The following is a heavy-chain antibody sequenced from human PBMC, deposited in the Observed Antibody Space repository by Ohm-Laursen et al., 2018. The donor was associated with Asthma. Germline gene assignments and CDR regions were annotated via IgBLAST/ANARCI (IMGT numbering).Heavy chain of an antibody. Sequence: SLRLSCAASGFTFSSYAMSWVRQAPGKGLEWVSAISGSGGSTYYADSVKGRFTISRDNSKNTLYLQMNSLRAEDTAVYYCAKESSYLYYYDNDAFDIWGQGTMVTVSS. D-gene: IGHD3-22*01. CDR1: GFTFSSYA. J-gene: IGHJ3*02. CDR3: AKESSYLYYYDNDAFDI. CDR2: ISGSGGST. V-gene: IGHV3-23*01.